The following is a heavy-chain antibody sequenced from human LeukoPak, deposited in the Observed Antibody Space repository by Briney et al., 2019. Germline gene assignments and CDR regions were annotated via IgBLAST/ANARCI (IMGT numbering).Heavy chain of an antibody. J-gene: IGHJ4*02. CDR2: ISINTDT. Sequence: PGGSLTLSCAASGFSIIGNYMSWVRQPPGKGLEWVSFISINTDTFYYDSVRGRFTISRDNSKKTLFLQMNSLRDEDSAVYYCAIAQSWDELFDSWGQGTLVTVPS. D-gene: IGHD1-26*01. CDR3: AIAQSWDELFDS. V-gene: IGHV3-53*01. CDR1: GFSIIGNY.